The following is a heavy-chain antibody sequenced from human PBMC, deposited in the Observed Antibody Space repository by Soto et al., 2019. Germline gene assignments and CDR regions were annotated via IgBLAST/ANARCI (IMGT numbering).Heavy chain of an antibody. CDR3: ARDGGSSYYYDSSGYYLFDY. J-gene: IGHJ4*02. Sequence: PGGSLRLSCAASGFTFSSYWMSWVRQAPGKGLEWVASVKQDGSEKYYVDSVEGRFTISRDNAKNSLYLQMNSLRAEDTAVYYCARDGGSSYYYDSSGYYLFDYWGQGTLVTVSS. D-gene: IGHD3-22*01. CDR2: VKQDGSEK. V-gene: IGHV3-7*01. CDR1: GFTFSSYW.